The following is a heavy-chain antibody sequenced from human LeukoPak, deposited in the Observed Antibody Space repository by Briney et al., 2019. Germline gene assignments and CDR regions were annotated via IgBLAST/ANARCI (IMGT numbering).Heavy chain of an antibody. CDR1: GFTFSSYA. CDR2: ISGSGGST. J-gene: IGHJ4*02. Sequence: HSGGSLRLSCAASGFTFSSYAMSWVRQAPGKGLEWVSAISGSGGSTYYADSVKGRFTISRDNSKNTLYLQMNSLRAEDTAVYYCAKGTAGPNSAVGFWGQGTLVTVSS. D-gene: IGHD6-13*01. CDR3: AKGTAGPNSAVGF. V-gene: IGHV3-23*01.